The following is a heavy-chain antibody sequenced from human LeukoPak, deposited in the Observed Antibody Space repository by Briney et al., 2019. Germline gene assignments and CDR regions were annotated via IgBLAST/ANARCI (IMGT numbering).Heavy chain of an antibody. Sequence: PSETLSLTCTVSGGSISSSSYYWGWIRQPPGKGLEWIGSIYYSGTAYYNRSLKSRVTISVDTSKNQFSLKLSSVTAADTAAYYCARGASSWYGVAYYYYYYMDVWGKGTTVTVSS. J-gene: IGHJ6*03. CDR1: GGSISSSSYY. CDR2: IYYSGTA. D-gene: IGHD6-13*01. CDR3: ARGASSWYGVAYYYYYYMDV. V-gene: IGHV4-39*07.